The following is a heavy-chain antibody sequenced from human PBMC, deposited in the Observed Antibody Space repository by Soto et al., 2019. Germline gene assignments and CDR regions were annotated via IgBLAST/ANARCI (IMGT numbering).Heavy chain of an antibody. J-gene: IGHJ4*02. CDR3: ARVRSSGREFDY. CDR1: GYIFTTYS. CDR2: VDPRDGST. Sequence: QVQLVQSGAEMKRPGASVILSCKASGYIFTTYSIHWVRQTAGQGLEWMAKVDPRDGSTGYAQKCGGRVSMAWDTSTGTVSMEVSSLTSDDTATSYCARVRSSGREFDYWGQGTQVTVSS. D-gene: IGHD6-25*01. V-gene: IGHV1-46*01.